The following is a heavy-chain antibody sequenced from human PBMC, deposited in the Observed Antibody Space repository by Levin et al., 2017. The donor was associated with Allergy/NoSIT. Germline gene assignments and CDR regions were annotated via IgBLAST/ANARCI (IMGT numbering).Heavy chain of an antibody. CDR1: GDSISSYH. J-gene: IGHJ5*01. Sequence: KSSETLSLTCTVSGDSISSYHWNWLRQPPGKELEWIGCLYYSGSTKYNPSLKSRVTISVDATKNQFSLKLSSATAADTAVYYCARDQGSSGWYWWIDSWGQGTLVTVSS. D-gene: IGHD6-19*01. CDR3: ARDQGSSGWYWWIDS. CDR2: LYYSGST. V-gene: IGHV4-59*01.